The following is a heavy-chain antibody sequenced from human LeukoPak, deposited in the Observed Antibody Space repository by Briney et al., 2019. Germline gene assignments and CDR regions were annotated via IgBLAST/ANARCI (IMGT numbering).Heavy chain of an antibody. J-gene: IGHJ6*03. CDR3: ARVGYYGSGSYYGMDV. CDR1: GFTFSSYG. V-gene: IGHV3-23*01. Sequence: GGTLRLSCAASGFTFSSYGMSWVRQAPGKGLEWVSAISGSGGSTYYADSVKGRFTISRDNAKNSLYLQMNSLRAEDTAVYYCARVGYYGSGSYYGMDVWGKGTTVTVSS. CDR2: ISGSGGST. D-gene: IGHD3-10*01.